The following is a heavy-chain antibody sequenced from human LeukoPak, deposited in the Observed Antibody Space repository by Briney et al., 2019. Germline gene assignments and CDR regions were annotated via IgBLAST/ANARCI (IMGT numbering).Heavy chain of an antibody. CDR3: ARHRRYSRVFDY. V-gene: IGHV4-34*01. Sequence: SETLSLTCAVYGGSFSGYYWSWIRQPPRKGLEWIGEINHSGSTNYNPSLKSRVTISVDTSKNQFSLKLSSVTAADTAVYYCARHRRYSRVFDYWGQGTLVTVSS. CDR1: GGSFSGYY. CDR2: INHSGST. D-gene: IGHD2-21*01. J-gene: IGHJ4*02.